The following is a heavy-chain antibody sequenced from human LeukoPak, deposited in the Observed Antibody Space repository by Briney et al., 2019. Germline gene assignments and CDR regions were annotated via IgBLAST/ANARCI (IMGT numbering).Heavy chain of an antibody. D-gene: IGHD6-19*01. CDR1: GFTFSNSA. CDR2: LSGSGITT. Sequence: GGSLRLSCAASGFTFSNSAMRWVRQAPGKGLEWISTLSGSGITTYYADSVKGRFTISRDNSKNTLYLQVNSLRADDTAVYYCAKGIYSSGWSYFDYWGHGTLVTVSS. CDR3: AKGIYSSGWSYFDY. J-gene: IGHJ4*01. V-gene: IGHV3-23*01.